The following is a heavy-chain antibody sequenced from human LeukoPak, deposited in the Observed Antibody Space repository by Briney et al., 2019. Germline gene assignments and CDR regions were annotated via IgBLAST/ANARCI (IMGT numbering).Heavy chain of an antibody. Sequence: GGSLRLSCAASGFTFSSYGMHWVRQAPGKGLEWVAFIRYDGSNKYYADSVKGRFTISRDNSKNTLYLQMNSLRAEDTAVYYCAKDHSGYRYYYYYYMDVWGKGTTVTISS. J-gene: IGHJ6*03. CDR2: IRYDGSNK. CDR3: AKDHSGYRYYYYYYMDV. CDR1: GFTFSSYG. D-gene: IGHD5-12*01. V-gene: IGHV3-30*02.